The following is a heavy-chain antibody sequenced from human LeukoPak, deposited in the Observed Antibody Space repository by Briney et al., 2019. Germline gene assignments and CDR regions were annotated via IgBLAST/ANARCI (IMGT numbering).Heavy chain of an antibody. V-gene: IGHV4-59*01. CDR2: IYYSGST. CDR3: ARSPDYGDYFDY. D-gene: IGHD4-17*01. CDR1: GGSFSSYF. Sequence: KASETLSLTCTVSGGSFSSYFWSWIRQPPGKGLEWIGYIYYSGSTHYNSSLKSRVTISLDTSRNQFSLKLSSVTAADTAVYYCARSPDYGDYFDYWGQGTLVTVSS. J-gene: IGHJ4*02.